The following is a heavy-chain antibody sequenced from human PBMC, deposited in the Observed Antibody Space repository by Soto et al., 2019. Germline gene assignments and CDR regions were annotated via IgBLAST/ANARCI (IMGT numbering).Heavy chain of an antibody. Sequence: PGESLRLSCAASGFKFSNYAIRWVRQAPGKGLEWVSLISATGGGTYYADSVKGRFTISRDNSHNTLYLQVHSLTAEDTAVYYCAKDRRAGGNSAFYFDFWGQGAPVTVSS. CDR2: ISATGGGT. J-gene: IGHJ4*02. V-gene: IGHV3-23*01. CDR1: GFKFSNYA. D-gene: IGHD3-16*01. CDR3: AKDRRAGGNSAFYFDF.